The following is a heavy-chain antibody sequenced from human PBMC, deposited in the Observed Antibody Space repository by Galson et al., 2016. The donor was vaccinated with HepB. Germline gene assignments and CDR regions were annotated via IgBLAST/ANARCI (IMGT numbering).Heavy chain of an antibody. CDR2: IYPGDFDT. D-gene: IGHD3-22*01. J-gene: IGHJ4*02. Sequence: QSGAEVKKPGESLKISCKGSGYSFTNYWIAWVRQMPGKGLEWMGIIYPGDFDTRYSPSFQGQVTISADRSISTAFLQWSSQEASDTAMYYCARHGYFDRGGYYNGVDNWGQGTLVTVSS. V-gene: IGHV5-51*01. CDR1: GYSFTNYW. CDR3: ARHGYFDRGGYYNGVDN.